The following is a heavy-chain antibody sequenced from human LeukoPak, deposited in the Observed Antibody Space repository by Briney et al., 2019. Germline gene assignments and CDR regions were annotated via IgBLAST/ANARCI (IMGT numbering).Heavy chain of an antibody. CDR2: IRYDGSNK. CDR3: AKDRGSSWPYYFDY. D-gene: IGHD6-13*01. J-gene: IGHJ4*02. V-gene: IGHV3-30*02. CDR1: GFTFSSYG. Sequence: GGSLRLSCAASGFTFSSYGMHWVRQAPGKGLEWVAFIRYDGSNKYYADSVKGRFTISRDNSKNTLYLQMNSLRAEDTAVYYCAKDRGSSWPYYFDYWGQGTLVTVSS.